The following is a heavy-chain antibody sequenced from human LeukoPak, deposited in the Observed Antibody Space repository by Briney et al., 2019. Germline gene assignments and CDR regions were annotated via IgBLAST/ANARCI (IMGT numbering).Heavy chain of an antibody. CDR2: IYPDYSET. V-gene: IGHV5-51*01. CDR3: ARHTDGNDSDAFDI. D-gene: IGHD2-8*02. J-gene: IGHJ3*02. CDR1: GYSFTKYW. Sequence: GESLKISCKGVGYSFTKYWIGWVRQMPGKGLEWMGIIYPDYSETTYSPSFQGQVTMSVDKSINTAYLQWNSLRASDTAMYYCARHTDGNDSDAFDIWGQGTMVAVSS.